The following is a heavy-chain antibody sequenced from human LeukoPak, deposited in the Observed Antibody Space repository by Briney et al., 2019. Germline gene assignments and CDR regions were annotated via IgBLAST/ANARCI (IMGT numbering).Heavy chain of an antibody. V-gene: IGHV3-21*01. CDR2: ISSSSSYI. CDR1: GFTFSSYS. Sequence: GGSLRLSCAASGFTFSSYSMNWVRQAPGKGLEWVSYISSSSSYIYYADSVKGRFTISRDNAKNSLYLQMNSLRAEDTAVYYCERDPYPERPFFGVVRNYSYYMDVSGKGTTVTVSS. CDR3: ERDPYPERPFFGVVRNYSYYMDV. D-gene: IGHD3-3*01. J-gene: IGHJ6*03.